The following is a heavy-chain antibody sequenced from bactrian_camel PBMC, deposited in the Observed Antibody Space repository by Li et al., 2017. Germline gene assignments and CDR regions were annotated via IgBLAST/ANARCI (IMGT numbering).Heavy chain of an antibody. J-gene: IGHJ6*01. Sequence: VQLVESGGGSVQAGTSLRLSCVAAGDNISQYCMAWFRQVPGKQRERIGIIEDGMPPRYANPVRGRFTISKDNSRNTLYLQMDSLKLDDTSVYTCAAAYAPCQQVFGYWGQGTQVTVS. CDR1: GDNISQYC. V-gene: IGHV3S53*01. CDR2: IEDGMPP. CDR3: AAAYAPCQQVFGY. D-gene: IGHD1*01.